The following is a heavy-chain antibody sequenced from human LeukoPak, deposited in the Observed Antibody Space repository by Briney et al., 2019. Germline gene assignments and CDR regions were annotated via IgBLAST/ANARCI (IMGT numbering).Heavy chain of an antibody. J-gene: IGHJ4*02. CDR1: GYTFTSYD. D-gene: IGHD3-10*01. Sequence: ASVKVSCKASGYTFTSYDINWVRQATGQGLEWMGWMNPNSGNTGYAQKFQGRVTMTEDTSTHTAYMDLNSLGSDDTAVYYCTTGAYGWPFFDNWGQGTLVIVSS. CDR2: MNPNSGNT. CDR3: TTGAYGWPFFDN. V-gene: IGHV1-8*01.